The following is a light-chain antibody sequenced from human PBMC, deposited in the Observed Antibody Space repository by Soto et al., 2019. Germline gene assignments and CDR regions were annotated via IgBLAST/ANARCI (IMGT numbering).Light chain of an antibody. Sequence: QSALSQPPSASGSPGHSVTISCTGTSSDVGAYNYFSWYQQHPGKAPKLLLYEVNKRPSGVPDRFSVSKSGNTASLTVSGLQSEDEAESYCISYAGSQSLCVFGTGTKVTVL. J-gene: IGLJ1*01. V-gene: IGLV2-8*01. CDR3: ISYAGSQSLCV. CDR1: SSDVGAYNY. CDR2: EVN.